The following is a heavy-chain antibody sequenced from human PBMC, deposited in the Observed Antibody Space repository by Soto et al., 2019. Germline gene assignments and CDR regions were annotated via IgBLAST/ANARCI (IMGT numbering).Heavy chain of an antibody. Sequence: GGSLRLSCAASGFTFSSYAMHWVRQAPGKGLEYVSAISSNGGSTYYANSVKGRFTISRDNAKNSLYLQMNSLRAEDTAVYYCARDQLYYNDISGRPLNAFDVWGNGTMVTVSS. CDR1: GFTFSSYA. D-gene: IGHD3-22*01. CDR2: ISSNGGST. CDR3: ARDQLYYNDISGRPLNAFDV. J-gene: IGHJ3*01. V-gene: IGHV3-64*01.